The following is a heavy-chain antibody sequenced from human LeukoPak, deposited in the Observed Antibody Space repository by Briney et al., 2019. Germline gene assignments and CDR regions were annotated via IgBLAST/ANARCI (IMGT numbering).Heavy chain of an antibody. CDR2: IYYSGST. V-gene: IGHV4-39*07. Sequence: TSETLSLTCTVSGGSISSSSYYWGWIRQPPGKGLEWIGSIYYSGSTYYNPSLKSRVTISVDTSKNQFSLKLSSVTAADTAVYYCAREGVNTMVRGANYYYYYYMDVWGKGTTVTISS. CDR3: AREGVNTMVRGANYYYYYYMDV. D-gene: IGHD3-10*01. CDR1: GGSISSSSYY. J-gene: IGHJ6*03.